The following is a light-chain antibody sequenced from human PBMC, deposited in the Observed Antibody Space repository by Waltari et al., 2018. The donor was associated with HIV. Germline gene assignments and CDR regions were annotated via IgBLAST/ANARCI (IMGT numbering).Light chain of an antibody. CDR3: SSYAGSNNVV. CDR2: EVS. Sequence: SALTQPPSASGSPGQSVTISCPGTSSDVGGYTNVSWYQQHPGKAPKLMIDEVSKRPSGVPDRFSGSKSGNTASLTVSGLQAEDEADYYCSSYAGSNNVVFGGGTKLTVL. CDR1: SSDVGGYTN. V-gene: IGLV2-8*01. J-gene: IGLJ2*01.